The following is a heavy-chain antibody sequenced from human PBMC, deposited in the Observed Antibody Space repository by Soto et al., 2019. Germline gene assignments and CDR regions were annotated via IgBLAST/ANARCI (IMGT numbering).Heavy chain of an antibody. CDR2: IIPISGTA. CDR1: GGTFSSYS. J-gene: IGHJ4*02. CDR3: ARGGSSGWYVPSHLDY. D-gene: IGHD6-19*01. Sequence: QVQLVQSGAEVKKPGSSVKVSCKASGGTFSSYSISWVRQAPGQGLEWMGGIIPISGTANYAQKFQVRVTITADESTSTAYMELSSLRSEDTAVYYCARGGSSGWYVPSHLDYWGQGTLVTVSS. V-gene: IGHV1-69*12.